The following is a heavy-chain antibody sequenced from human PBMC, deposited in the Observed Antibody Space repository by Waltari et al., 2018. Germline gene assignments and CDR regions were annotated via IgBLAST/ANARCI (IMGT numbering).Heavy chain of an antibody. J-gene: IGHJ3*01. V-gene: IGHV4-39*01. CDR2: MSYSGAT. CDR3: ATYIGASVGTAAFDV. Sequence: QLQLQESGPGLVKPSETLSLTCSVSGVSITSNRHYWAWIRQPPGQGLEWIATMSYSGATYISPSLESRVTVSRDTSKNQLSLKFVSVTAADTAVYYCATYIGASVGTAAFDVWGQGTMVTVSS. D-gene: IGHD5-12*01. CDR1: GVSITSNRHY.